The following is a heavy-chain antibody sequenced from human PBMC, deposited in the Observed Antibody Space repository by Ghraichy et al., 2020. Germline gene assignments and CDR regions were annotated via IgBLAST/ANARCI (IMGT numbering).Heavy chain of an antibody. D-gene: IGHD3-3*01. CDR1: GFAFSNYG. Sequence: GGSLRLSCAASGFAFSNYGMNWVRQAPGRGLEWVSYIRSSSSTKYYTDSVKGRFTISRDNAKNSLYLQMNSLRAEDTAVYYCARDGQSNSGVVVIDKWFDPWGHGTPVTVSS. CDR2: IRSSSSTK. CDR3: ARDGQSNSGVVVIDKWFDP. V-gene: IGHV3-48*01. J-gene: IGHJ5*02.